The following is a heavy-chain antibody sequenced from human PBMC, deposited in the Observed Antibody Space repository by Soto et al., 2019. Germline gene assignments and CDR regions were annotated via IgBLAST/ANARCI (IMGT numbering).Heavy chain of an antibody. CDR2: ISYDSIDK. J-gene: IGHJ4*02. CDR1: GFTFSNHG. V-gene: IGHV3-30*03. CDR3: ATWGEVAGGIFDY. D-gene: IGHD6-19*01. Sequence: QVQLVESGGGVVQPGRSLRLSCAASGFTFSNHGMHWVRQAPGKGLEWVAVISYDSIDKYYADSVKGRFTIDRDNSKNTLYLQMNSLRLEDTAVYYCATWGEVAGGIFDYWGQGTLVTVSS.